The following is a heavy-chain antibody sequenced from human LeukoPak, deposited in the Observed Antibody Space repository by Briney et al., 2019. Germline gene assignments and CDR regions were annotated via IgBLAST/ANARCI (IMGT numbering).Heavy chain of an antibody. CDR2: INHSGST. D-gene: IGHD6-19*01. Sequence: PSETLSLTCAVYGGSFSGYYWSWIRQPPGKGLEWIGEINHSGSTNYNPSLKSRVTISVDTSKNQFSLKLSSVTAADTAVYYCARGTAVAGIDYWDQGTLVTVSS. CDR3: ARGTAVAGIDY. CDR1: GGSFSGYY. V-gene: IGHV4-34*01. J-gene: IGHJ4*02.